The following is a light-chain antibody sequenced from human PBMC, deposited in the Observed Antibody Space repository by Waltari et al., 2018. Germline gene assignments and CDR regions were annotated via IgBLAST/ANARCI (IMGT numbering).Light chain of an antibody. CDR1: SDDIGAYSY. CDR3: SAYTSRVTLK. CDR2: DLT. Sequence: QSALTQPASVSGSPGQSITISCTGTSDDIGAYSYVTWYHQRPGKVPKLIIYDLTERPSGFSNRFSGSKSGSTASLTVSGLQAEDEGLFYCSAYTSRVTLKFGGGTRVTVL. J-gene: IGLJ2*01. V-gene: IGLV2-14*03.